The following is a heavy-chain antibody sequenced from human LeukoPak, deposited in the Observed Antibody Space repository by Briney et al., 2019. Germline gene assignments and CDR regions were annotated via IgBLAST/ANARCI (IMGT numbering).Heavy chain of an antibody. CDR1: GFTFSSYG. CDR2: ISFDGHKK. CDR3: AKDNTGYCSGGSCYSFGA. V-gene: IGHV3-30*18. J-gene: IGHJ5*02. Sequence: GGSLRLSCAASGFTFSSYGMHWVRQAPGKGLEWAAVISFDGHKKYYADSVQGRFTISRDNSKNTLYLQMNSLRPEDAAVYYCAKDNTGYCSGGSCYSFGAWGPGTLVTVSS. D-gene: IGHD2-15*01.